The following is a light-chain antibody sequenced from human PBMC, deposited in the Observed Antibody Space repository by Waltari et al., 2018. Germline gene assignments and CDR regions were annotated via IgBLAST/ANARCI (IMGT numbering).Light chain of an antibody. J-gene: IGKJ2*01. CDR3: MQGIHFPYT. Sequence: EIVMTQTPLSLSVTPGQPASLSCESGQSLLLSDGKTHLFWYLQKPGHAPQLLMFEVSRRVSGVPDRCSGSGSGTTFTLKISRVEAEDVGVYYCMQGIHFPYTFGQGTKLEIK. CDR1: QSLLLSDGKTH. V-gene: IGKV2-29*02. CDR2: EVS.